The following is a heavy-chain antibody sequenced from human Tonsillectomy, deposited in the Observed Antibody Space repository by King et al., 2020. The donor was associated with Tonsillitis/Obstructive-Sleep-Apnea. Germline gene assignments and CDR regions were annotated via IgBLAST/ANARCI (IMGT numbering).Heavy chain of an antibody. J-gene: IGHJ3*02. Sequence: DVQLVESGGGLVKPGGSLQLSCTGSGFTFGDYAVTWFRQAPGKGLEWLGFIRSKLYGGTSDYAAPVRGRFTFSRDESKSIAYLQMNNLKADETAVYYCTRGYGTPEGAAYDIWGHGTMVSVSS. CDR3: TRGYGTPEGAAYDI. D-gene: IGHD1-26*01. V-gene: IGHV3-49*05. CDR1: GFTFGDYA. CDR2: IRSKLYGGTS.